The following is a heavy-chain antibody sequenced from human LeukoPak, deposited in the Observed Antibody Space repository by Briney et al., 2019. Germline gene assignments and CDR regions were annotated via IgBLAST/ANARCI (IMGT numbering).Heavy chain of an antibody. D-gene: IGHD3-22*01. CDR3: ATSYYYDSNGYYYGFDY. J-gene: IGHJ4*02. Sequence: SETLSLTCTVSGGSVSSGSYYWSWIRQPPGKGLEWIGYIYYSGSTNYNPSLKSRVTISVDTSKNQFSLKLSSVTAADTAVYYCATSYYYDSNGYYYGFDYWGQGTLVTVSS. CDR2: IYYSGST. V-gene: IGHV4-61*01. CDR1: GGSVSSGSYY.